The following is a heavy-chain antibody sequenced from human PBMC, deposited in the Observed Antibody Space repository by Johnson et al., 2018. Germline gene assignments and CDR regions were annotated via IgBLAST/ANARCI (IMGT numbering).Heavy chain of an antibody. J-gene: IGHJ3*02. CDR1: GFTFSAFA. CDR2: ISYDGSNK. V-gene: IGHV3-30-3*01. CDR3: ARRSSSWVDAFDI. D-gene: IGHD6-13*01. Sequence: QVQLVQSGGGVVQPGRSLRLSCAASGFTFSAFAMHWPRQAPGKGLEWVAVISYDGSNKYYADSVQGRFTISRDNSKNTLYLKMNSLRAEDTAVYYCARRSSSWVDAFDIWGQGTMVTVSS.